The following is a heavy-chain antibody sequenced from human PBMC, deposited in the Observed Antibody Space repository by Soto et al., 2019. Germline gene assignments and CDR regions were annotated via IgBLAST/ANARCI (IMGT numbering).Heavy chain of an antibody. J-gene: IGHJ6*02. CDR2: ISYDGSNK. V-gene: IGHV3-30*18. CDR3: AKGSRSSSWKPGSSYYNYGRDV. Sequence: PGGSLRLSCAASGFTFSSYGMHWVRQAPGKGLEWVAVISYDGSNKYYADSVKGRFTISRDNSKKTLYLQMNSLRAEDRAVYYCAKGSRSSSWKPGSSYYNYGRDVWAQGTTVTVSS. CDR1: GFTFSSYG. D-gene: IGHD6-13*01.